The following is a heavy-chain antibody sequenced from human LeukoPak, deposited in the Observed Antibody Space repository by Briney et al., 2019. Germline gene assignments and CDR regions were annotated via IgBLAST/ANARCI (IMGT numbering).Heavy chain of an antibody. V-gene: IGHV3-21*01. CDR2: ISSSNSSI. J-gene: IGHJ4*02. D-gene: IGHD6-19*01. CDR1: GFTFSSYS. Sequence: GGSLRLSCAASGFTFSSYSMNWVRQAPGKGLEWVSSISSSNSSIYYADSLKGRFTISRDNAKNSLYLQMNSLRAEDTAVYYYARDQSSGCFDYWGRGTLVTVSP. CDR3: ARDQSSGCFDY.